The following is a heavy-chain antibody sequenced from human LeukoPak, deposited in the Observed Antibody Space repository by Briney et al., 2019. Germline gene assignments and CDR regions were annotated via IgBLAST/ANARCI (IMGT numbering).Heavy chain of an antibody. CDR1: GFTFSSYG. D-gene: IGHD2-8*01. CDR2: IWYDGSNK. V-gene: IGHV3-33*06. Sequence: PGRSLRLSCAASGFTFSSYGMHWVRQAPGKGLEWVAVIWYDGSNKYYADSVKGRFTISRDNSKNTLYLQMNSLRAEDTAVYYCAKEGDCTNGVCYIGVDYWGQGTLVTVSS. CDR3: AKEGDCTNGVCYIGVDY. J-gene: IGHJ4*02.